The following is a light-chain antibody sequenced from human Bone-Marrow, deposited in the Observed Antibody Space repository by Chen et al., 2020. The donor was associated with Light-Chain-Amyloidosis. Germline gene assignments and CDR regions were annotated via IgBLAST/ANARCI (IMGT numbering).Light chain of an antibody. CDR2: EDD. Sequence: NFMLTQPHSVSESPGKTVIISCNRSSGSIATNYVQWYQQRPGSSPTTVIYEDDQRPSGVPDRFSGSIDRSSNSASLTISGRKTEDEADYYCQSYQGSSQGVFGGGTKLTVL. CDR1: SGSIATNY. V-gene: IGLV6-57*01. J-gene: IGLJ3*02. CDR3: QSYQGSSQGV.